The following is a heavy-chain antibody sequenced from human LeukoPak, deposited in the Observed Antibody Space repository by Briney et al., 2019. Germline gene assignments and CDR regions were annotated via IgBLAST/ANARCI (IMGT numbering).Heavy chain of an antibody. J-gene: IGHJ5*02. CDR2: IIPIFGTA. V-gene: IGHV1-69*01. Sequence: SVMVSCKASGGTFSSYAISWVRQAPGQGLEWMGGIIPIFGTANYAQKFQGRVTITADESTSTAYMVLSSLRSEDTAVYYCARGGRDYAQPDAVGVYWFDPWGQGTLVTVSS. D-gene: IGHD4-17*01. CDR3: ARGGRDYAQPDAVGVYWFDP. CDR1: GGTFSSYA.